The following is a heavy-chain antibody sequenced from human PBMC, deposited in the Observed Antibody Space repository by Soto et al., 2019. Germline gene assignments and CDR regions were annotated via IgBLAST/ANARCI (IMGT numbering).Heavy chain of an antibody. D-gene: IGHD3-10*01. V-gene: IGHV4-31*02. Sequence: THCLRRTVSGGSISGGGYYWIWNRQHPGKGLEWIGYIYYSGSTYYNPSLKSRVTISVDTSKNQFSLKLSSVTAADTAVYYCARVFGFGGMDVWGQGTTVTVSS. CDR2: IYYSGST. CDR3: ARVFGFGGMDV. J-gene: IGHJ6*02. CDR1: GGSISGGGYY.